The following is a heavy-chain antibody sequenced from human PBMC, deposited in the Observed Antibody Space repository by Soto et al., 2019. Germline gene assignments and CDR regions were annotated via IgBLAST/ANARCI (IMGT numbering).Heavy chain of an antibody. D-gene: IGHD3-9*01. Sequence: GASVKVSCKASGYTFTSYGISWVRQAPGQGLEWMGWISAYNGNTNYAQKLQGRVTMTTDTSTSTAYMELRSLRSDDTAVYYCARCRYRYFDWLLSPSYNWFDPWGQGTLVTVSS. V-gene: IGHV1-18*01. CDR1: GYTFTSYG. CDR3: ARCRYRYFDWLLSPSYNWFDP. CDR2: ISAYNGNT. J-gene: IGHJ5*02.